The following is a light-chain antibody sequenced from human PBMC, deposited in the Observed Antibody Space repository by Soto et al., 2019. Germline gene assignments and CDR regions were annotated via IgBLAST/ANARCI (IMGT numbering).Light chain of an antibody. CDR3: QQRSSWPLT. V-gene: IGKV3-11*01. Sequence: VLTQSPATLSLSPGERATLSCGASQSVSSYLAWYQQKPGQAPRLLIYDASNRATGIPARFSGSGSGTDFTLTISSLEPEDFAVYYCQQRSSWPLTFAGGTKVEIK. J-gene: IGKJ4*01. CDR1: QSVSSY. CDR2: DAS.